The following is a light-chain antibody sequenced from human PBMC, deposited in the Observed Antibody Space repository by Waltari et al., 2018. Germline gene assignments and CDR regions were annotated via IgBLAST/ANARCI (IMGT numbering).Light chain of an antibody. Sequence: QSALTQPASVSGSPGQSITISCTGTSSDVGGYNYVSWYQQHPGKAPKLMIYDVSNRPSGVSNRFSGSKSGHTASLTISGLQAEDDADYYCSSYTSSSTVVFGGGTKLTVL. V-gene: IGLV2-14*03. CDR1: SSDVGGYNY. J-gene: IGLJ2*01. CDR2: DVS. CDR3: SSYTSSSTVV.